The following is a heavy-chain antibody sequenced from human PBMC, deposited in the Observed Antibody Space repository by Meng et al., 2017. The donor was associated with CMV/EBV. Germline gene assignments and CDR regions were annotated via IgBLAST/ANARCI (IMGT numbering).Heavy chain of an antibody. CDR2: TYYRSRWYN. CDR1: GDSVSSTSAA. CDR3: ARDSDGLGYAGDLYYYYGMDV. D-gene: IGHD3-16*01. V-gene: IGHV6-1*01. J-gene: IGHJ6*02. Sequence: SQTLSLTCAISGDSVSSTSAAWNWIRQSPSRGLEWLGSTYYRSRWYNDYAASVKSRITINSDTSKNQFSLQLNSVTPEDTAVYYCARDSDGLGYAGDLYYYYGMDVWGQGTTVTVSS.